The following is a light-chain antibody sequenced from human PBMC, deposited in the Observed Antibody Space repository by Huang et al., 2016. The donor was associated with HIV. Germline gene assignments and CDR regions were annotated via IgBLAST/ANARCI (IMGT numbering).Light chain of an antibody. V-gene: IGKV3-15*01. CDR3: QQYNNWPPLIT. CDR2: GAS. CDR1: RSVSSN. Sequence: IVMTQSPTPLSVSPGEIATLSCRASRSVSSNLAWYQQKPGQAPRLLIYGASTRDTGIPARFSGSGSGTECTLTISSLQSEDLAVYYCQQYNNWPPLITFGQGTRLEIK. J-gene: IGKJ5*01.